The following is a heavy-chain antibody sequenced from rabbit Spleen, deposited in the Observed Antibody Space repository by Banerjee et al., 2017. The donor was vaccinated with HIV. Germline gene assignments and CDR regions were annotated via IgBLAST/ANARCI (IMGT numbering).Heavy chain of an antibody. V-gene: IGHV1S45*01. D-gene: IGHD8-1*01. J-gene: IGHJ4*01. CDR2: IGAGGGST. Sequence: QEQLVESGGGLVQPEGSLTLTCTASGFTISSSYWICWVRQAPGKGLEWIGCIGAGGGSTAFASWVNGRFTISKTSSTVDLKMTGLTAADTATYACARFGTGSNYYPFNLWGPGTLVTVS. CDR3: ARFGTGSNYYPFNL. CDR1: GFTISSSYW.